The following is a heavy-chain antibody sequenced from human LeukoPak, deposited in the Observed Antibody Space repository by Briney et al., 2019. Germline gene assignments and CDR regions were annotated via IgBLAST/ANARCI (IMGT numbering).Heavy chain of an antibody. CDR1: GYSFTSYW. Sequence: GESLKISCQGSGYSFTSYWIAWVRQMPGKGLEWMGIIYPGDSDTRYSPSFQGQVIISADKSISTAYLQWSSLKASDTAMYYCARHSSSSTTGSSYYWGQGTLVTVSS. CDR3: ARHSSSSTTGSSYY. J-gene: IGHJ4*02. V-gene: IGHV5-51*01. CDR2: IYPGDSDT. D-gene: IGHD6-13*01.